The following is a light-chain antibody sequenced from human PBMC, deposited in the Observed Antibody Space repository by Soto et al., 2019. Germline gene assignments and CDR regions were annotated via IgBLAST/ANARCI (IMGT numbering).Light chain of an antibody. Sequence: DIQMTQSPSSLSASVGEAVLITCGASQTIMTYLNWYQLKPGKPPRLLIYAASSLQSGVPSRFSGSGSGTDFTLTISCLQSEDFATYYCQQYYSFPWTFGQGTKVDIK. V-gene: IGKV1-39*01. J-gene: IGKJ1*01. CDR1: QTIMTY. CDR3: QQYYSFPWT. CDR2: AAS.